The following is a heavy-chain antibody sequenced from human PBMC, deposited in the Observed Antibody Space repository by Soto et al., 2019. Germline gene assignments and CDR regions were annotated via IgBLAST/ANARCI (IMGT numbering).Heavy chain of an antibody. Sequence: QVQLQESGPGLVKPSETLSLPCTVSGGSIRSYYWCWIRQPPGKGLEWIGYIYDRWSTNYNPSLTSRLTISVEPYKHQSSLKLSSVIAADTAVYYCARRWGSAFDFWGQGTMVTVSS. V-gene: IGHV4-59*08. D-gene: IGHD3-16*01. J-gene: IGHJ3*01. CDR1: GGSIRSYY. CDR3: ARRWGSAFDF. CDR2: IYDRWST.